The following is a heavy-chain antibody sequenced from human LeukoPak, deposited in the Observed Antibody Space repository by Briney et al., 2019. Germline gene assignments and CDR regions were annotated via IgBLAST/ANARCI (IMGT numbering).Heavy chain of an antibody. CDR1: GYTLNELP. CDR3: ATDTEPGGIVVVPAAL. Sequence: ASVKVSCKVSGYTLNELPMHWVRQAPGKGLEWMGGFDPESGETIYPQKFQGRVTMTEDTSTDTAYMELSSLRSEDTAVYHCATDTEPGGIVVVPAALWGQGTLVTVSS. J-gene: IGHJ4*02. CDR2: FDPESGET. V-gene: IGHV1-24*01. D-gene: IGHD2-2*01.